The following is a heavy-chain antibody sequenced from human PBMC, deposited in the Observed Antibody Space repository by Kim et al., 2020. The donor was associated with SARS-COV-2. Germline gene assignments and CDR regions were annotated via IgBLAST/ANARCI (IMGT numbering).Heavy chain of an antibody. V-gene: IGHV3-23*01. CDR3: TKPGGNFDPYYFDF. D-gene: IGHD3-9*01. J-gene: IGHJ4*02. Sequence: SVKGRFTIARGTSKNTIYLQMNSLRAEDTAIYYCTKPGGNFDPYYFDFWGQGTLVTVSS.